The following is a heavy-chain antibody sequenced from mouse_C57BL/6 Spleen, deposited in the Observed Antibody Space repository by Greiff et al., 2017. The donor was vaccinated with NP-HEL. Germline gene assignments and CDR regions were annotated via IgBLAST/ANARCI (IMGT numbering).Heavy chain of an antibody. Sequence: VQLQQSGPGLVQPSQSLSITCTVSGFSLTSYGVHWVRQSPGKGLEWLGVIWSGGSTDYNAAFISRLSISKDNSKSQVFFKMNSLQADDTAIYYCASQKGADDYDGYAMDYWGQGTSVTVSS. CDR3: ASQKGADDYDGYAMDY. V-gene: IGHV2-2*01. J-gene: IGHJ4*01. CDR1: GFSLTSYG. CDR2: IWSGGST. D-gene: IGHD2-4*01.